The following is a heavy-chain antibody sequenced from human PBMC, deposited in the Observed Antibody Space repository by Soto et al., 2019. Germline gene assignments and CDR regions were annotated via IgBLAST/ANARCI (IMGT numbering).Heavy chain of an antibody. J-gene: IGHJ6*02. CDR2: IWYDGSNK. CDR1: GFTFSSYG. V-gene: IGHV3-33*01. CDR3: ARGDGYSYGLYYYYYGMDV. Sequence: QVQLVESGGGVVQPGRSLRLSCAASGFTFSSYGMHWVRQAPGKGLEWVAVIWYDGSNKYYADSVKGRFTISRDNSKNTLYLQMNSLRAEDTAVYYCARGDGYSYGLYYYYYGMDVWGQGTTVTVSS. D-gene: IGHD5-18*01.